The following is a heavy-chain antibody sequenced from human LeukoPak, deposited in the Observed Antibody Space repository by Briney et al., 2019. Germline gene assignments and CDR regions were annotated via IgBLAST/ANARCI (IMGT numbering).Heavy chain of an antibody. CDR3: ARAMVYSDSSDAFDI. Sequence: ASVKVSCKASGYTFTSYGISWVRQAPGQGLEWMGIINPSGGSTSYAQKFQGRVTMTRDMSTSTVYMELSSLRSEDTAVYYCARAMVYSDSSDAFDIWGQGTMVTVSS. D-gene: IGHD2-8*01. V-gene: IGHV1-46*01. CDR2: INPSGGST. CDR1: GYTFTSYG. J-gene: IGHJ3*02.